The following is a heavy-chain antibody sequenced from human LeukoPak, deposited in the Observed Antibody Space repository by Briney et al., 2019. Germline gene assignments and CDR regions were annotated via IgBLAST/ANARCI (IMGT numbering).Heavy chain of an antibody. CDR1: GYTFTRYG. Sequence: ASVKVCCKASGYTFTRYGVNWVRQAPGQGLEWMGWISTYDAKTNYAQKVQGRVTMGTDKSTSTVYMELRSLTSDDTAVYYCARDLGLKGPDWLDPWGQGTLVTVSS. CDR3: ARDLGLKGPDWLDP. D-gene: IGHD1-14*01. J-gene: IGHJ5*02. CDR2: ISTYDAKT. V-gene: IGHV1-18*01.